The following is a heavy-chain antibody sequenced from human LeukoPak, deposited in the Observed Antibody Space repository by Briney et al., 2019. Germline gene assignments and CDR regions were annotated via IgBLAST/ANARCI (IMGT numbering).Heavy chain of an antibody. V-gene: IGHV3-21*04. Sequence: GGSLRLSCAASGFTFSSYSMNWVRQAPGKGLEWVSSISTSSIYIYYADSVKGRFIISRDNAKTSLYLQMNSLRAEDTAIYYCAKFTRTLVRGALVNWGQGTLVTVSS. CDR3: AKFTRTLVRGALVN. CDR2: ISTSSIYI. CDR1: GFTFSSYS. D-gene: IGHD3-10*01. J-gene: IGHJ4*02.